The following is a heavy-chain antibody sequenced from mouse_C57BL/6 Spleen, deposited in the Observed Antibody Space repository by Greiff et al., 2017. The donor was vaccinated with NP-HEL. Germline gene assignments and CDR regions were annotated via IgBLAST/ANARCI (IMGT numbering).Heavy chain of an antibody. D-gene: IGHD1-1*01. CDR1: GYSITSGYD. V-gene: IGHV3-1*01. J-gene: IGHJ4*01. CDR3: ARGYYGSSYAMDY. CDR2: ISYSGST. Sequence: EVQLVESGPGMVKPSQSLSLTCTVTGYSITSGYDWHWIRHFPGNKLEWMGYISYSGSTNYNPSLKSRISITHDTSKNHFFLKLNSVTTEDTATYYCARGYYGSSYAMDYWGQGTSVTVSS.